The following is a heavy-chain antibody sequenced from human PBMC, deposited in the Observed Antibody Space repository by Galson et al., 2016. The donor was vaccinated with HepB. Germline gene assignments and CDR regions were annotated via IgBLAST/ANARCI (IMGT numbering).Heavy chain of an antibody. D-gene: IGHD6-13*01. Sequence: SLRLSCAASGFTFDDHGLSWVRQVPGKGLEWVSGINWNGGSTGYADSVKGRFTISRDNAKNSLYLQMNSLRAEDTALYHCARGPFLSSSSWYDFDYWGQGTLVTVSS. CDR3: ARGPFLSSSSWYDFDY. CDR1: GFTFDDHG. V-gene: IGHV3-20*01. CDR2: INWNGGST. J-gene: IGHJ4*02.